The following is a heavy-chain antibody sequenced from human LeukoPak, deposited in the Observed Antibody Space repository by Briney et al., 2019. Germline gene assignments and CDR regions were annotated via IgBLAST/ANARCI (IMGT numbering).Heavy chain of an antibody. CDR3: ATSRDYGDYDGGLD. D-gene: IGHD4-17*01. Sequence: SVKVSCKASGGTFSSYAISWVRQAPGQGLEGMGRIIPILGIANYAQKFQGRVTITADKSTSTAYMELSSLRSEDTAVYYCATSRDYGDYDGGLDWGQGTLVTVSS. V-gene: IGHV1-69*04. CDR1: GGTFSSYA. J-gene: IGHJ4*02. CDR2: IIPILGIA.